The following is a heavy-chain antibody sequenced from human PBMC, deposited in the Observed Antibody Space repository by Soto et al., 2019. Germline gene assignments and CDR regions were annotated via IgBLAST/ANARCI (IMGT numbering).Heavy chain of an antibody. V-gene: IGHV1-69*13. CDR3: ARGDLRYCSSTSCTDGMDV. J-gene: IGHJ6*02. CDR2: IIPIFGTA. D-gene: IGHD2-2*01. Sequence: SVKVSCKASGGTFSSYAISWVRQAPGQGLEWMGGIIPIFGTANYAQKFQGRVTITADESTSTAYMELSSLRSEDTAVYYCARGDLRYCSSTSCTDGMDVWGQGTTVTVSS. CDR1: GGTFSSYA.